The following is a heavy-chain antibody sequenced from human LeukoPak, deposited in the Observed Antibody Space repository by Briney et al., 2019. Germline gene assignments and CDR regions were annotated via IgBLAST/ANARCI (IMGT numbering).Heavy chain of an antibody. D-gene: IGHD3-10*01. CDR1: GFSLRSHA. CDR3: ARDFPLVRGVITP. J-gene: IGHJ5*02. V-gene: IGHV3-21*01. Sequence: GGSLRLSCAGSGFSLRSHAMSWVRQAPGKGLEWVSSISSSSSYIYYADSVKGRFTISRDNAKNSLYLQMNSLRAEDTAVYYCARDFPLVRGVITPWGQGTLVTVSS. CDR2: ISSSSSYI.